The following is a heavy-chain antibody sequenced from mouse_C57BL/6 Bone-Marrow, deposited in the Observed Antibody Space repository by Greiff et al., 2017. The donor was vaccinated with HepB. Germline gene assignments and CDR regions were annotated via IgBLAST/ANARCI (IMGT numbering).Heavy chain of an antibody. J-gene: IGHJ1*03. CDR1: GYSITSGYY. V-gene: IGHV3-6*01. D-gene: IGHD2-3*01. Sequence: ESGPGLVKPSQSLSLTCSVTGYSITSGYYWNWIRQFPGNKLEWMGYISYDGSNNYNPSLKNRISITRDTSKNQFFLKLNSVTTEDTATYYCARMSDARYVDVWGTGTTVTVSS. CDR3: ARMSDARYVDV. CDR2: ISYDGSN.